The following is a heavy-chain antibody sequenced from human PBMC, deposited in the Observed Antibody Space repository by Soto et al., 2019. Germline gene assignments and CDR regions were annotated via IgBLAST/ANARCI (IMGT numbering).Heavy chain of an antibody. D-gene: IGHD4-17*01. V-gene: IGHV4-39*01. CDR3: ARHVSRSTVSSLRKDIFYYYYGMDV. J-gene: IGHJ6*02. CDR1: GGSISSSSYY. CDR2: IYYSGST. Sequence: SETLSLTCTVSGGSISSSSYYWGWIRQPPGKGLEWIGSIYYSGSTYYNPSLKCRVTISVDTSKNQFSLKLSSVTAADTAVYYCARHVSRSTVSSLRKDIFYYYYGMDVWGQGTTVTVSS.